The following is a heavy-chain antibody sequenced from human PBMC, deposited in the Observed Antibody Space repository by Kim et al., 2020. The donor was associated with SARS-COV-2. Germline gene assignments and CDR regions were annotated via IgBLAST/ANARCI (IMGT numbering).Heavy chain of an antibody. CDR2: ISGSGGST. Sequence: GGSLRLSCAASGFTFSSYAMSWVRQAPGKGLEWVAAISGSGGSTYYADSVMGRFTISRGNSKNTLYLQMNSLRAEDTAVYYCATDQGRPGIVYYYDGMDVWGQGTTVTVSS. J-gene: IGHJ6*02. D-gene: IGHD3-10*01. CDR1: GFTFSSYA. CDR3: ATDQGRPGIVYYYDGMDV. V-gene: IGHV3-23*01.